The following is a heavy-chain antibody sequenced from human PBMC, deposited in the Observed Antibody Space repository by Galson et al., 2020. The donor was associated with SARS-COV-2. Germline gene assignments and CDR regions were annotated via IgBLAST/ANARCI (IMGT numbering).Heavy chain of an antibody. CDR1: GYTFTGYY. CDR3: ASDPHYYYDSSGYYYFDY. V-gene: IGHV1-2*02. D-gene: IGHD3-22*01. CDR2: INPNSGGT. Sequence: ASVKVSCKASGYTFTGYYMHWVRQAPGQGLEWMGWINPNSGGTNYAQKFQGRVTMTRDTSISTAYMELSRLRSDDTAVYYCASDPHYYYDSSGYYYFDYWGQGTLVTVSS. J-gene: IGHJ4*02.